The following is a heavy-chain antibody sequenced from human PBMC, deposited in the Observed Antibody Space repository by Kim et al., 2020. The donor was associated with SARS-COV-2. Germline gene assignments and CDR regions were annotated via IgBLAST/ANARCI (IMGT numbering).Heavy chain of an antibody. Sequence: GGSLRLSCAASESTFSSYAMNWVRQTPGKGLEWVSTIRDSDGTTYYADSVKGRFTISTDTSKTILYLQMSSLRGEDTAVYYCAKRHCVDGRCFWSAFDSWGQGTLVTVSS. J-gene: IGHJ4*02. V-gene: IGHV3-23*01. D-gene: IGHD2-15*01. CDR3: AKRHCVDGRCFWSAFDS. CDR2: IRDSDGTT. CDR1: ESTFSSYA.